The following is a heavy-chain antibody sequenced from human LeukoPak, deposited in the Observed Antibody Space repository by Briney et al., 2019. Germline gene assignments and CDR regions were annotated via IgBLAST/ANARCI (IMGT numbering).Heavy chain of an antibody. J-gene: IGHJ4*02. Sequence: PGGSLRLSCAASGFTFSSYGVHWVRQAPGKGLEWVAVIWYDGSNENSADSVKGRFTISRDDSKNTLYLQMNSLRAEDTAVYYCARDLKYSSGWWGIFDYWGQGTQVTVSS. CDR3: ARDLKYSSGWWGIFDY. V-gene: IGHV3-33*01. CDR1: GFTFSSYG. D-gene: IGHD6-19*01. CDR2: IWYDGSNE.